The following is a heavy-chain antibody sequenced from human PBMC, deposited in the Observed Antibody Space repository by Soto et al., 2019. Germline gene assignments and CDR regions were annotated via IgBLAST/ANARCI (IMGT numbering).Heavy chain of an antibody. CDR1: GYSFTIYW. V-gene: IGHV5-10-1*01. CDR2: IDPSDSYT. CDR3: ASPTKRGYSGYDLDY. Sequence: GESLKISCKGSGYSFTIYWISWVRQMPGKGLEWMGRIDPSDSYTNYSPSFQGHVTISADKSISTAYLQWSSLKASDTAMYYCASPTKRGYSGYDLDYWGQGTLVTVSS. J-gene: IGHJ4*02. D-gene: IGHD5-12*01.